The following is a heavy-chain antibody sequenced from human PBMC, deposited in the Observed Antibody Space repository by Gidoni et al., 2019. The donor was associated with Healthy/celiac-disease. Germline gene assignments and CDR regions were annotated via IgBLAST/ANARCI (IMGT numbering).Heavy chain of an antibody. CDR2: INPNSGGI. Sequence: QVQLVLSGAQVRMPGASVMVSCKASGSTLTGSHMLRVRQAPGQGLVWMGWINPNSGGINYAQKFQGRVTMTRDTCIGTAYMELSRLRSDDTAVYYCARGRAVPVELARDAFDIWGQGTMVTVSA. CDR1: GSTLTGSH. V-gene: IGHV1-2*02. CDR3: ARGRAVPVELARDAFDI. J-gene: IGHJ3*02. D-gene: IGHD6-19*01.